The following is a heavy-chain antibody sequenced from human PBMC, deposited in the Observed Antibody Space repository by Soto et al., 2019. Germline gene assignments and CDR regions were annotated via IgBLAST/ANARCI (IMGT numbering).Heavy chain of an antibody. J-gene: IGHJ4*02. Sequence: EVQLVESGGGLVQPGGSLRLSCAASGFTFGSYPMHWVRQAPGKGLEYVSAISTNGDSTFYANSVKGRFTISRDNSKNTLSIQMGSLRTGEMGVYYCVREGMSRPRWVFDYWGQGTLVTASS. CDR1: GFTFGSYP. D-gene: IGHD6-13*01. CDR3: VREGMSRPRWVFDY. V-gene: IGHV3-64*01. CDR2: ISTNGDST.